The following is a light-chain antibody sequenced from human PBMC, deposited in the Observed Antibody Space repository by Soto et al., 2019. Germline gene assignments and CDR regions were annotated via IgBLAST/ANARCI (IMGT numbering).Light chain of an antibody. V-gene: IGKV4-1*01. CDR1: QSVLYSSNNQNC. Sequence: DIVMTQSPDSLAVSLGERATINCESSQSVLYSSNNQNCLAWYQQKPGQPPKLLIYWASTRESGVPDRFSGSGSGTDFTLTISSLQAEDVAVYYCQQYYSTPITFGQGTRLEIK. J-gene: IGKJ5*01. CDR3: QQYYSTPIT. CDR2: WAS.